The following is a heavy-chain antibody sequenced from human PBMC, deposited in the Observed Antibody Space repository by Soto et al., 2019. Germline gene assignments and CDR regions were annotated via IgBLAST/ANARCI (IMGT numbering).Heavy chain of an antibody. CDR2: IYPGDSDT. Sequence: GESLEISCKGSGYSFTSYWIGWVRQMPGKGLEWMGIIYPGDSDTRYSPSFQGQVTISADKSISTAYMQWSSLKASDTAMYYCARQDTAMVMAPDDYWGQGTLVTVSS. D-gene: IGHD5-18*01. J-gene: IGHJ4*02. V-gene: IGHV5-51*01. CDR1: GYSFTSYW. CDR3: ARQDTAMVMAPDDY.